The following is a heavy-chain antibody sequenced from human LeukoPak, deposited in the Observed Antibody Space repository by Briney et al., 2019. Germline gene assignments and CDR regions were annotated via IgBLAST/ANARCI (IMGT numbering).Heavy chain of an antibody. CDR1: GFSLTTFGVG. V-gene: IGHV2-5*05. D-gene: IGHD3-10*01. CDR3: AHRHDSYSYYYFDY. Sequence: ESGPTLVNPTQTLTLTCTFSGFSLTTFGVGVGWIRQPPGKALEWLALIYWDDDKRFGPSLKSRLTITKDTSKNQVVLTMTNMDPVDTATYYCAHRHDSYSYYYFDYWGQGTLVTVSS. J-gene: IGHJ4*02. CDR2: IYWDDDK.